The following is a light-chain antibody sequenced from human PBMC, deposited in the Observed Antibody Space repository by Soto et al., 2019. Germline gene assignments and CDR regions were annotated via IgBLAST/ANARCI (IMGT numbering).Light chain of an antibody. J-gene: IGKJ2*01. Sequence: EIVLTQSPGTLSLSPGERATLSCRASQSVSSSYLAWYQQKPGQAPRLLIYGASSRATGIPDRFSGSGSGTDFTLTISRLETEDFALYYCQQFGSSPPDTFGQGTKLEIK. CDR3: QQFGSSPPDT. CDR2: GAS. V-gene: IGKV3-20*01. CDR1: QSVSSSY.